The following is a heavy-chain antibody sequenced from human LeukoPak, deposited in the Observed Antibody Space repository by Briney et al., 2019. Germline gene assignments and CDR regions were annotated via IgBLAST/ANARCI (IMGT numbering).Heavy chain of an antibody. V-gene: IGHV4-61*02. CDR1: GGSISSGSYY. CDR3: ARHVGDRRTFWSGYLYWFDP. Sequence: SETLSLTCTVSGGSISSGSYYWSWIRQPAGKGLEWIGRIYTSGSTNYNPSLKSRVTISVDTSKNQFSLKLSSVTAADTAVYYCARHVGDRRTFWSGYLYWFDPWGQGTLVTVSS. D-gene: IGHD3-3*01. J-gene: IGHJ5*02. CDR2: IYTSGST.